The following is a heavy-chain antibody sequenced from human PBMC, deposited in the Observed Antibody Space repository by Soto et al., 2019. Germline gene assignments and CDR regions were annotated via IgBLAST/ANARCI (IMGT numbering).Heavy chain of an antibody. J-gene: IGHJ3*02. Sequence: ASVKVSFKASGGTFSSYAISWVRQAPGQGLEWMGGIIPIFGTANYAQKFQGRVTITADESTSTAYMELSSLRSEDTAVYYCARDKLAYGGNDAFDIWGQGTMVTVSS. CDR2: IIPIFGTA. CDR3: ARDKLAYGGNDAFDI. V-gene: IGHV1-69*13. CDR1: GGTFSSYA. D-gene: IGHD4-17*01.